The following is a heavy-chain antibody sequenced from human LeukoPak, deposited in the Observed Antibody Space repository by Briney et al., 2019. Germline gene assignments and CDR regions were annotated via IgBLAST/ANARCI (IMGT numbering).Heavy chain of an antibody. D-gene: IGHD3-9*01. Sequence: ASVKVSCKASGYTFTSYGISWVRQAPGQGLEWMGWISAYNGNTNYAQKLQGRVTMTTDTSTSTAYTELRSLRSDDTAVYYCARDQGYDILTGHDWYFDLWGRGTLVTVSS. V-gene: IGHV1-18*01. J-gene: IGHJ2*01. CDR2: ISAYNGNT. CDR1: GYTFTSYG. CDR3: ARDQGYDILTGHDWYFDL.